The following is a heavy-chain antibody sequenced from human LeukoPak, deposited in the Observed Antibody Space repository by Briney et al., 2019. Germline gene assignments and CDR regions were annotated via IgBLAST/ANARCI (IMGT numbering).Heavy chain of an antibody. V-gene: IGHV3-21*01. J-gene: IGHJ4*02. CDR1: GFTFSTYS. D-gene: IGHD2/OR15-2a*01. CDR2: ISSSSSCI. CDR3: VRESWELSGVFDY. Sequence: SGGSLRLSCAASGFTFSTYSIIWVRQAPGRGLDWVSSISSSSSCIYYADSVKGRFTISRDNAKNSLYLQMNSLTAEDTAVYYCVRESWELSGVFDYWGQGTLVTVSS.